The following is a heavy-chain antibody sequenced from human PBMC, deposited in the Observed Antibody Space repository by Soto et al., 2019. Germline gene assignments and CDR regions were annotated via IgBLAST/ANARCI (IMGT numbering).Heavy chain of an antibody. V-gene: IGHV1-3*01. CDR2: INAGNGNT. D-gene: IGHD3-10*01. CDR3: ARDMVRGLYPEYFQH. Sequence: GASVKVSCKASGYTFTSYAMHWVRQAPGQRLEWMGWINAGNGNTKYSQKFQGRVTITRDTSASTAYMELSSLRSEDTAVYYCARDMVRGLYPEYFQHWGQGTLVTVSS. CDR1: GYTFTSYA. J-gene: IGHJ1*01.